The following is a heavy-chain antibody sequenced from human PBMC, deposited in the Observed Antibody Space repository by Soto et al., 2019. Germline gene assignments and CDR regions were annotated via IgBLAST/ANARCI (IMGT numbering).Heavy chain of an antibody. Sequence: ASVKVSCKASGYTFTSYDINWVRQATGQGLEWMGWMNPNSGNTGYAQKFQGRVTMTRNTSISTAYMELSSLRSEDTAVYYCARGRYCSSTSCYYSWFDPWGQGTLVTVSS. D-gene: IGHD2-2*01. CDR1: GYTFTSYD. CDR2: MNPNSGNT. CDR3: ARGRYCSSTSCYYSWFDP. J-gene: IGHJ5*02. V-gene: IGHV1-8*01.